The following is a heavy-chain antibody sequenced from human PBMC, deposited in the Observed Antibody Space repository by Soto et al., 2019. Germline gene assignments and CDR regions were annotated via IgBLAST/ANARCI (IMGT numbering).Heavy chain of an antibody. J-gene: IGHJ1*01. CDR1: GGTFSSYA. CDR2: IIPVFGTA. V-gene: IGHV1-69*13. D-gene: IGHD2-15*01. Sequence: SVKVSCKASGGTFSSYAISWERQAPGQGLECMGGIIPVFGTANYAQKFQGRVTINADESTSTVYMELSSLRSEDTAVYYCARGWTDFPHWGQGTLVTRLL. CDR3: ARGWTDFPH.